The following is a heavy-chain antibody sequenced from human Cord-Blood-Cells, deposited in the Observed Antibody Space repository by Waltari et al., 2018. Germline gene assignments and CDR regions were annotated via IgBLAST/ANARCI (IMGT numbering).Heavy chain of an antibody. CDR3: ARIPAAAGYDYYYMDV. D-gene: IGHD6-13*01. V-gene: IGHV1-69*01. J-gene: IGHJ6*03. CDR2: IIPIFGTA. Sequence: QVQLVQSGAEVKKPGSSVKVSCKASGGTFSSYAISWVRHAPGQGLEWLGGIIPIFGTANYAQKFQGRVTITEDESTSTAYMELSSLRSEDTAVYYCARIPAAAGYDYYYMDVWGKGTTVTVSS. CDR1: GGTFSSYA.